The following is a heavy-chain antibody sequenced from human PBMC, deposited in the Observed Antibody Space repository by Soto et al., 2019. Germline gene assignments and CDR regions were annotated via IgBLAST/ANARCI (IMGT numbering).Heavy chain of an antibody. Sequence: QVQLQQSGPGLVKPSETLSLTCSVSGGSISSYFKNWIRQAPGKGLEWIGCIYDSGDANYNPSLKSRVTSSLDTSKNQFSLKLSSVTAADTAVYYCVSSRTAVFGDALDIWARGTMVTVSS. CDR3: VSSRTAVFGDALDI. V-gene: IGHV4-59*03. J-gene: IGHJ3*02. CDR2: IYDSGDA. CDR1: GGSISSYF. D-gene: IGHD3-3*01.